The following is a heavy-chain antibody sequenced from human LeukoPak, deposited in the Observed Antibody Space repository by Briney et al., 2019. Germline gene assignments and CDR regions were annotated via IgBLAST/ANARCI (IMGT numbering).Heavy chain of an antibody. V-gene: IGHV4-38-2*01. Sequence: GLEWIGSIFQGGTTFYNPSLKSRVIISVDTSKNQFSLKLSSVTAADTAVYYCARLAAAGFDYWGQGTLVTVSS. J-gene: IGHJ4*02. CDR2: IFQGGTT. CDR3: ARLAAAGFDY. D-gene: IGHD6-13*01.